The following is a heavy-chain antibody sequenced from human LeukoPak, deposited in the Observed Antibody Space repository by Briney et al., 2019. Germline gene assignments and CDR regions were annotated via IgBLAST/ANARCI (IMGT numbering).Heavy chain of an antibody. CDR2: IYTSGNT. Sequence: SETLSLTCTVSGGSISSYYWSWIRQPAGKGLEWIGRIYTSGNTIYNPSLKTRVTISVDTSKNQVSLKLSSVTAADTAVYYCATSRFSGGLGRFDPWGQGTLVTVSS. D-gene: IGHD3-10*01. CDR1: GGSISSYY. CDR3: ATSRFSGGLGRFDP. J-gene: IGHJ5*02. V-gene: IGHV4-4*07.